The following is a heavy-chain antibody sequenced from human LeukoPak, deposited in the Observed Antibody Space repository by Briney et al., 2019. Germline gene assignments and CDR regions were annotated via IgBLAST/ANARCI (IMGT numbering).Heavy chain of an antibody. V-gene: IGHV4-34*01. J-gene: IGHJ6*03. CDR1: GGSFSGYY. CDR2: INHSGST. CDR3: ARGRPAAGIYYYYYMDV. D-gene: IGHD6-13*01. Sequence: SETLSLTCAVYGGSFSGYYWSWIRQPPGKGLEWIGEINHSGSTNYNPSLKSRVTISVDTSNYQFSLKLSSVTAADTAVYYCARGRPAAGIYYYYYMDVWGKGTTVTVSS.